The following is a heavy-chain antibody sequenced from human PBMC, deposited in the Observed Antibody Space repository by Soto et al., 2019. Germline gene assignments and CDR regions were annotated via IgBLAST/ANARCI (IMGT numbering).Heavy chain of an antibody. Sequence: GESLKISCKGSGYSFTSYWISWVRQMPGKGLEWMGRIDPSDSYTNYSPSFQGHVTISADKSISTAYLQWSSLKASDTAMYYCARQSGYDILTGYYTYYGMDVGGKGATVTVPS. V-gene: IGHV5-10-1*01. CDR2: IDPSDSYT. CDR1: GYSFTSYW. CDR3: ARQSGYDILTGYYTYYGMDV. D-gene: IGHD3-9*01. J-gene: IGHJ6*04.